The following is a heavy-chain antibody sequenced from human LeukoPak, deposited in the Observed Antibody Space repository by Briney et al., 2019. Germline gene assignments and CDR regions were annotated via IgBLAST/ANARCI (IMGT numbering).Heavy chain of an antibody. Sequence: SVKVSCKASGGTFSSYAISWVRQAPGQGLEWMGGIIPIFGTANYAQKFQGRVTITADESTSTAYMELSSLRSEDTAVYYCPSSPGDYYFDYWGQGTLVTVSS. V-gene: IGHV1-69*01. CDR1: GGTFSSYA. CDR3: PSSPGDYYFDY. J-gene: IGHJ4*02. CDR2: IIPIFGTA. D-gene: IGHD1-26*01.